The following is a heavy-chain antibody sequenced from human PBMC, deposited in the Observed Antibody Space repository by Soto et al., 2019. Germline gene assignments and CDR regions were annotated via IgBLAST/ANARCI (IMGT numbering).Heavy chain of an antibody. CDR1: GYTFTGYY. V-gene: IGHV1-2*02. Sequence: QVQLVQSGAEVKKPGASVKVSCKASGYTFTGYYMHWVRQAPGQGLEWMGWINPNSGGTNYAKKFQGRVTMTRDTSISTAYMELSRLRSDDTAVYYCARVKMYDYVWGSYRYPFDYWGQGTLVTVSS. J-gene: IGHJ4*02. CDR2: INPNSGGT. CDR3: ARVKMYDYVWGSYRYPFDY. D-gene: IGHD3-16*02.